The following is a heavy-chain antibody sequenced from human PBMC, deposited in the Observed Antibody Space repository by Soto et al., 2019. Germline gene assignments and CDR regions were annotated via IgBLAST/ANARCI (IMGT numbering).Heavy chain of an antibody. D-gene: IGHD3-10*01. Sequence: GESLKISCKGSGYSFTSYWIGWVRQMPGKGLEWMGIIYPGDSDTRYSPSFQGQVTISADKSISTAYLQWSSLKASDTAMYYCERNGAQLLWFGELSKYYGMDVWGQGTTVTV. J-gene: IGHJ6*02. CDR1: GYSFTSYW. CDR3: ERNGAQLLWFGELSKYYGMDV. V-gene: IGHV5-51*01. CDR2: IYPGDSDT.